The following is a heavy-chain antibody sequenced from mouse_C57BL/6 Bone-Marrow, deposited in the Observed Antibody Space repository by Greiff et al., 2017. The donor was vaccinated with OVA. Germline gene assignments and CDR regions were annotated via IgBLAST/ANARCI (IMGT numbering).Heavy chain of an antibody. CDR3: TTPSYYYGSSYYWYFDV. D-gene: IGHD1-1*01. CDR2: IDPENGDT. V-gene: IGHV14-4*01. CDR1: GFNIKDDY. Sequence: VQLQQSGAELVRPGASVKLSCTASGFNIKDDYMHWVKQRPEQGLEWIGWIDPENGDTEYASKFQGKATITADTSSNTAYLQLSSLTSEDTAVYYGTTPSYYYGSSYYWYFDVWGTGTTVTVSS. J-gene: IGHJ1*03.